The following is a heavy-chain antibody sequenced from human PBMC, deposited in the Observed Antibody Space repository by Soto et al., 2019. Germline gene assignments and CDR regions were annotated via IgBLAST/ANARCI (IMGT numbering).Heavy chain of an antibody. CDR2: IYYSGST. D-gene: IGHD1-26*01. Sequence: SETLSLTCTVSGGSVSSGSYYWSWIRQPPGKGLEWIGYIYYSGSTNYNPSLKSRVTISVDTSKNQFSLKLSSVTAADTAVYYCARRYGSAFDIWGQRTMVTVSS. J-gene: IGHJ3*02. CDR1: GGSVSSGSYY. V-gene: IGHV4-61*01. CDR3: ARRYGSAFDI.